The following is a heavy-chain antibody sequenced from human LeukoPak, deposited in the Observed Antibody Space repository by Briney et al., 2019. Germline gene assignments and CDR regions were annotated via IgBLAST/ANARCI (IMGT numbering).Heavy chain of an antibody. Sequence: GGSLRLSCATSGFTFSSYWMSWVRQAPGKGLEWVANIKQDGSEKYYVDSVKGRFSISRDNAKNSLYLQMNSLRAEDTAVYYCGRGSGSYGSYFDYWGQGTPVTVSS. V-gene: IGHV3-7*01. CDR3: GRGSGSYGSYFDY. CDR1: GFTFSSYW. D-gene: IGHD5-18*01. CDR2: IKQDGSEK. J-gene: IGHJ4*02.